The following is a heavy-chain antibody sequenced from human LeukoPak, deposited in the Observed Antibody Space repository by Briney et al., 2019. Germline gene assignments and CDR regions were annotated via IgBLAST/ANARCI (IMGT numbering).Heavy chain of an antibody. Sequence: GGSLRLSCAASGFTFSSYGMSWVRQAPGKGLEWVSGISGSGGSTYYADSVKGRLTISRDNSKNTLYLQMNSLRAEDTAVYYCARGGSESIDWTTLQDWGQGTLVTVSS. CDR1: GFTFSSYG. J-gene: IGHJ1*01. CDR2: ISGSGGST. D-gene: IGHD3-9*01. V-gene: IGHV3-23*01. CDR3: ARGGSESIDWTTLQD.